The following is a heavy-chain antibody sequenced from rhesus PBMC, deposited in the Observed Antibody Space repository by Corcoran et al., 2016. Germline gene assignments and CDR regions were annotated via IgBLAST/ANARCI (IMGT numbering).Heavy chain of an antibody. CDR2: ISGSGGST. Sequence: QVQLQESGPGLVKPSETLSLTCAVSGGSISDDYYWSWIRQPPGKGLEWIGRISGSGGSTDYNPSLKSRVTISTDTSKNQFSLKLSSVTAADTAVYYCARAPGLGGVVITSLYYFDYWGQGVLVTVSS. D-gene: IGHD3-16*01. CDR3: ARAPGLGGVVITSLYYFDY. CDR1: GGSISDDYY. V-gene: IGHV4-173*01. J-gene: IGHJ4*01.